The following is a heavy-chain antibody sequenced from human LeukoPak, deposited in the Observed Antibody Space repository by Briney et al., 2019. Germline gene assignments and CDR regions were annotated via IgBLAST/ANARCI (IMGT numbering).Heavy chain of an antibody. CDR2: IFYTGST. V-gene: IGHV4-39*01. Sequence: PSETLSLTCTVSNGSISGGTSYWGWIRQPPGEGLEWIASIFYTGSTYYNPSLQSRVTISVDTSKNQFSLKLNPLAAADTAVYYCARHVPPPTNGMDYWGQGTLVTVSS. CDR3: ARHVPPPTNGMDY. J-gene: IGHJ4*02. D-gene: IGHD2-8*01. CDR1: NGSISGGTSY.